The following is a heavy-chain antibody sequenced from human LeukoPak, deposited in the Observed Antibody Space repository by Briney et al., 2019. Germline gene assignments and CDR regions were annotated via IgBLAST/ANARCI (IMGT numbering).Heavy chain of an antibody. J-gene: IGHJ4*02. CDR2: ISYDGSNK. Sequence: PGGSLRLSCAASGFTFSNYGMHWVRQAPGKGLEWVAVISYDGSNKYYADSVKGRFTISRDNSKNTLYLQMNSLRAEDTAVYYCAKGYLRYFDPSWFDYWGQRTLVTVSS. CDR3: AKGYLRYFDPSWFDY. D-gene: IGHD3-9*01. CDR1: GFTFSNYG. V-gene: IGHV3-30*18.